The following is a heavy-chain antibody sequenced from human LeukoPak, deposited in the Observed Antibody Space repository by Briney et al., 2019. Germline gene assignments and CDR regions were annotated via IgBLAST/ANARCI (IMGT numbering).Heavy chain of an antibody. V-gene: IGHV1-69*04. Sequence: ASVKVSCKACGGTFSSYAISWVRQAPGQGLEWMGRIIPILGIANYAQKFQGRVTITADKSTSTAYMELSSLRSEDTAVYYCASRGFGRDDDAFDIWGQGTMVTVSS. CDR3: ASRGFGRDDDAFDI. CDR1: GGTFSSYA. J-gene: IGHJ3*02. D-gene: IGHD3-10*01. CDR2: IIPILGIA.